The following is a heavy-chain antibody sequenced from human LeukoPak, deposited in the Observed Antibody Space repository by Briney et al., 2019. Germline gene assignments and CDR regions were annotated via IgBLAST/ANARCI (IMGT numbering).Heavy chain of an antibody. Sequence: SETLSLTCAVYGGSFSGYYWSWIRQPPGKGLEWIGEINHSGSTNYNPSLKSRVTISVDTSKNQFSLKLSSVTAADTAVYYCARLSSSWFTSYYYYMDVWGKGTTVTVSS. V-gene: IGHV4-34*01. CDR3: ARLSSSWFTSYYYYMDV. CDR1: GGSFSGYY. CDR2: INHSGST. D-gene: IGHD6-13*01. J-gene: IGHJ6*03.